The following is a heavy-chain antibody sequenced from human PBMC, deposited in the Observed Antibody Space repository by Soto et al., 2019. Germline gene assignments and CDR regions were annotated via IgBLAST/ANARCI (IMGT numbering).Heavy chain of an antibody. J-gene: IGHJ4*02. CDR3: VSDDFGVGMDY. CDR1: GLTFSSYW. D-gene: IGHD3-3*01. CDR2: IDTDGGST. Sequence: EVQLVESGGGLVQPGGSLRLSCAASGLTFSSYWMHLVRQAPGTGLVWVAHIDTDGGSTSYADYVKGRFTISRDNTKNTLYQQMNSVRAEDMDVYYCVSDDFGVGMDYWCLGSLVTVSS. V-gene: IGHV3-74*01.